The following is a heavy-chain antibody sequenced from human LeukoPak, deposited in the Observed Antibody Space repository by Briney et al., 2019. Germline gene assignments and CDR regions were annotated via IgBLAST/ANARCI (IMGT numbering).Heavy chain of an antibody. J-gene: IGHJ4*02. CDR2: INPNSGGT. CDR3: ARVPPTVTTDNYFDY. Sequence: GASVKVSCKASGYTFTGYYMHWVRQAPGQGLEWMGWINPNSGGTNYAQKFQGRVTMTRDTSTSAVYMELSSLRSEDTAVYYCARVPPTVTTDNYFDYWGQGTLVTVSS. V-gene: IGHV1-2*02. D-gene: IGHD4-17*01. CDR1: GYTFTGYY.